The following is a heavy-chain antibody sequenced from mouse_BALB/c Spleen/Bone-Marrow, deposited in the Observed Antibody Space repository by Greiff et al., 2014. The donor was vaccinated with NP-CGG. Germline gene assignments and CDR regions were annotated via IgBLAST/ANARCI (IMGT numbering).Heavy chain of an antibody. CDR2: IYPGNVNT. Sequence: QVHVKQSGPELVKPGASVRISCKASGYTFTSYYIHWVKQRPGQGLEWIGWIYPGNVNTKCNEKFKGKATLTADKSSSTAYMQPSRLTSEDSAVYFGARDTMDYWGQGTSVTVSS. CDR3: ARDTMDY. J-gene: IGHJ4*01. CDR1: GYTFTSYY. V-gene: IGHV1S56*01.